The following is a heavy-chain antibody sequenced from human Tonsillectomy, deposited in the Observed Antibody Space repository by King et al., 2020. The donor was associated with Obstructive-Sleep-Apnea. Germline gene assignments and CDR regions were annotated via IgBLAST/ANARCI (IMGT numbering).Heavy chain of an antibody. J-gene: IGHJ4*02. CDR3: AADLSHRGATGYYEY. V-gene: IGHV1-69*09. CDR2: IIPILDMA. CDR1: GGTFNNYA. Sequence: VQLVESGAEVKKPGSSVTVSCKASGGTFNNYAISWVRQAPGQGLEWMGRIIPILDMANNAQKFQGRVTITPDKYTSTAYMELRGLRPDDTAVYFCAADLSHRGATGYYEYWGQGTLVTVSS. D-gene: IGHD3-9*01.